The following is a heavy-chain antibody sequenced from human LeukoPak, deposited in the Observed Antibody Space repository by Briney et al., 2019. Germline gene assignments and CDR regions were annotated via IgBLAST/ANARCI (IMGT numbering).Heavy chain of an antibody. CDR3: ASARAVAGTPDYFDY. D-gene: IGHD6-19*01. CDR2: INRDASRT. Sequence: PGGSLRLSCAASGFTFSSYWMHWVRQAPGKGLVWVSRINRDASRTSYADSVKGGLTISRDNAKNTLYLQMNSLRDEDTAVYYCASARAVAGTPDYFDYWGQGTLVTVSS. CDR1: GFTFSSYW. V-gene: IGHV3-74*01. J-gene: IGHJ4*02.